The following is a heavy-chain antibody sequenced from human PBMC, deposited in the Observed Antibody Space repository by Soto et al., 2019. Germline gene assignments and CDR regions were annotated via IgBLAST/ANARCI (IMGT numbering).Heavy chain of an antibody. V-gene: IGHV1-2*02. CDR2: INPNSGGT. D-gene: IGHD5-12*01. J-gene: IGHJ4*02. CDR1: GYTFTGYY. Sequence: ASVKVSCKASGYTFTGYYMHWVRQAPGQGLEWMGWINPNSGGTNYAQKFQGRVTMTRDTSISTAYMELSRLRSDDTAVCYCARDRGIVATMFDPGPAFWGQGTLVTVSS. CDR3: ARDRGIVATMFDPGPAF.